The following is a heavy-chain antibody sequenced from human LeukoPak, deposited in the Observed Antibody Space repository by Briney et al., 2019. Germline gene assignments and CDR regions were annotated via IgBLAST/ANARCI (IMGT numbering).Heavy chain of an antibody. CDR2: IKQDGSEK. Sequence: GGSLRLSCAASGFTFSSYWMSWVRQAPGKGLEWVANIKQDGSEKYYVDSVKGRFTISRDNAKNSLYLQMNSLRTEDTALYYCAKDMAYCSSTSCYLDYYYYGMDVWGQGTTVTVSS. J-gene: IGHJ6*02. V-gene: IGHV3-7*03. D-gene: IGHD2-2*01. CDR1: GFTFSSYW. CDR3: AKDMAYCSSTSCYLDYYYYGMDV.